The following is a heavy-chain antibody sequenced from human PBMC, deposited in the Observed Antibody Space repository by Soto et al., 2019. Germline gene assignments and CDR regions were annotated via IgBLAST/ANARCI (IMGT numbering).Heavy chain of an antibody. J-gene: IGHJ3*02. CDR3: ARVWGGAFDI. D-gene: IGHD3-10*01. Sequence: SETLSLTCAVSGDSISSFGYSWSWIRQPPGKGLEGIGYIYDSGSTYYNPSLKSRVTISVDTSKNQFCLKLSSVTAADTAVYYCARVWGGAFDIWGQGTMVTVSS. CDR1: GDSISSFGYS. V-gene: IGHV4-30-2*01. CDR2: IYDSGST.